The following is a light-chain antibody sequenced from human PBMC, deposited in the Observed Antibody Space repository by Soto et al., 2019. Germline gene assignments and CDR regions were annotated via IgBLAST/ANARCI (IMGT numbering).Light chain of an antibody. CDR1: QSVSGN. CDR3: QQYGTSEII. Sequence: EIVMTQSPATLSASPGERVTLSCRVSQSVSGNLAWYQQKPGQAPRLLIYGASSRATGIPDRFSGSGSGTDFTLTISRLEPEDFAVFYCQQYGTSEIIFGQGTRLEIK. V-gene: IGKV3-20*01. J-gene: IGKJ5*01. CDR2: GAS.